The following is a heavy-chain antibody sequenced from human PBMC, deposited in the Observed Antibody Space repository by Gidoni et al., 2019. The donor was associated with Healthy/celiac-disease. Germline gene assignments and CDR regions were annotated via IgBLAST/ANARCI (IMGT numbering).Heavy chain of an antibody. CDR1: GFTFSSSA. V-gene: IGHV3-23*01. CDR2: ISGSGGST. CDR3: AKVGPQGYYDFWSGYQGVDY. D-gene: IGHD3-3*01. Sequence: EVQLLESGGGLVQPGGSLRLSCAASGFTFSSSAMSWVRQAPGKGLEWVSAISGSGGSTYYADSVKGRFTISRDNSKNTLYLQMNSLRAEDTAVYYCAKVGPQGYYDFWSGYQGVDYWGQGTLVTVSS. J-gene: IGHJ4*02.